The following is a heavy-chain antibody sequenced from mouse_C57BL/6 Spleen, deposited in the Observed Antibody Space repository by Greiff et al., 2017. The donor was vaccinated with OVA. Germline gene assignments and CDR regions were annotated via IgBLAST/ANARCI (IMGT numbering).Heavy chain of an antibody. D-gene: IGHD2-1*01. Sequence: EVQGVESGGGLVKPGGSLKLSCAASGFTFSDYGMHWVRQAPEKGLEWVAYISSGSSTIYYADTVKGRFTISRDNAKNTLFLQMTSLRSEDTAMYYCARYGNYGGAMDYWGQGTSVTVSS. CDR3: ARYGNYGGAMDY. CDR2: ISSGSSTI. V-gene: IGHV5-17*01. CDR1: GFTFSDYG. J-gene: IGHJ4*01.